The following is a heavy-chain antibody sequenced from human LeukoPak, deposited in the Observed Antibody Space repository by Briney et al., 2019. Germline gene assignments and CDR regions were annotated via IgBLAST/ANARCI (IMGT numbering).Heavy chain of an antibody. J-gene: IGHJ6*02. CDR3: AREARYYDILTGFHNYSGVDV. CDR2: IYGTGST. CDR1: GFTVTSSY. D-gene: IGHD3-9*01. V-gene: IGHV3-66*01. Sequence: GGSLRLSCAGSGFTVTSSYMTWVRQAPGKGLECVSAIYGTGSTYYADSVKCRFTVSRASSSNTLHLQMNSLRAEDSAVYYCAREARYYDILTGFHNYSGVDVWGQGTTVTVSS.